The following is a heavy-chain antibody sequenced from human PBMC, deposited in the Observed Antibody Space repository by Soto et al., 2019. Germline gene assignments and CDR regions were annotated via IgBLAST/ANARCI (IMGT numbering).Heavy chain of an antibody. V-gene: IGHV3-23*01. CDR1: GFTFSSYA. D-gene: IGHD3-9*01. CDR2: ISGSGGST. J-gene: IGHJ5*02. Sequence: PGGSLILSCAASGFTFSSYAMSWVRQAPGKGLEWVSAISGSGGSTYYADSVKGRFTISRDNSKSTLYLQMTSLRAEDTAVYFCAKDRNFDILTGYDWFDPWGQGSPVTVSS. CDR3: AKDRNFDILTGYDWFDP.